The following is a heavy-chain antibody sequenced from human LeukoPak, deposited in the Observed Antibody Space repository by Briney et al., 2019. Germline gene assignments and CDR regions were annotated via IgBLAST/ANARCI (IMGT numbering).Heavy chain of an antibody. CDR1: GFTFDDYA. J-gene: IGHJ4*02. CDR2: ISWNSGSV. Sequence: PGGSLRLSCAASGFTFDDYAMHWVRQAPGKGLEWVSGISWNSGSVGYADSVKGRFSISRDNAKNSLYLQMNSLRAEDTALYYCAKAYDILTGYYTPHFDYWGQGTLVTVSS. V-gene: IGHV3-9*01. CDR3: AKAYDILTGYYTPHFDY. D-gene: IGHD3-9*01.